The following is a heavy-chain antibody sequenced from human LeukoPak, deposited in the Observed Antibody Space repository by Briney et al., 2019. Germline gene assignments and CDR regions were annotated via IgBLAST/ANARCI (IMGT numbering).Heavy chain of an antibody. Sequence: ASVKVSCKASGYTFTSYDINWVRQATGQGLEWMGWMNPNSGNTGYAQKFQGRVTMTRNTSIGTAYMELSSLRSEDTAVYYCARGSHWSGYYTYDYYYYYMDVWGKGTSVTVSS. CDR3: ARGSHWSGYYTYDYYYYYMDV. D-gene: IGHD3-3*01. J-gene: IGHJ6*03. V-gene: IGHV1-8*01. CDR2: MNPNSGNT. CDR1: GYTFTSYD.